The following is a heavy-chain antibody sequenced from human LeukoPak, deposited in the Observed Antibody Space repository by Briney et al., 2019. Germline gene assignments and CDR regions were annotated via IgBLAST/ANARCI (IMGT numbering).Heavy chain of an antibody. J-gene: IGHJ4*02. CDR2: ISSSGSTI. Sequence: GGSLRLSCAASGFTFSDYYMSWIRQAPGKGLEWVSYISSSGSTIYYADSVKGRFTISRDNAKNSLYLQMNSLRAEDTAVYYCARDEGGYNDFWSGYYRGPLDYWGQGTLVTVSS. CDR3: ARDEGGYNDFWSGYYRGPLDY. V-gene: IGHV3-11*01. CDR1: GFTFSDYY. D-gene: IGHD3-3*01.